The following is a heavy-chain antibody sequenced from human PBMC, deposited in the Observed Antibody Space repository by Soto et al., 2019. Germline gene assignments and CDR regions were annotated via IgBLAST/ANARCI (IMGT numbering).Heavy chain of an antibody. V-gene: IGHV1-69*02. CDR1: GGTFSSYT. CDR3: ARGTYSSSWYNHQQSYYYGMDV. J-gene: IGHJ6*02. D-gene: IGHD6-13*01. Sequence: QVQLVQSGAEVKKPGSSVKVSCKASGGTFSSYTISWVRQAPGQGLEWMGRIIPILGIANYAQKFQGRVTITADKSTSAEYKDQXSLRSEDTAVYYCARGTYSSSWYNHQQSYYYGMDVWGQGTTVTASS. CDR2: IIPILGIA.